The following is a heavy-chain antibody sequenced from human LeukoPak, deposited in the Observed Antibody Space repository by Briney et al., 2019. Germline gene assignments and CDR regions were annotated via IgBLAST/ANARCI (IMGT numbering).Heavy chain of an antibody. J-gene: IGHJ5*02. CDR2: IYYSGDT. CDR3: ARLTVPLRFDP. V-gene: IGHV4-59*01. D-gene: IGHD2-2*01. CDR1: DGAIAGYS. Sequence: SETLSLTCTVSDGAIAGYSWSWIRQPPGKGLEWIGYIYYSGDTNYNPSLQSRVTVSVDTSKNQFSLKLTSVTAADTAVYYCARLTVPLRFDPWGQGTLATVSS.